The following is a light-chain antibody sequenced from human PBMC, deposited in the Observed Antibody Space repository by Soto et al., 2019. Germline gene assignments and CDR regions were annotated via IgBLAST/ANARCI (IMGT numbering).Light chain of an antibody. V-gene: IGKV3-20*01. CDR3: QQYGSSPPIT. CDR2: GAS. J-gene: IGKJ5*01. CDR1: QSVSSSY. Sequence: EIVLPQSPGTLSLSPWERATLSCRASQSVSSSYLAWYQQKPGQAPRLLIYGASSRATGIPDRFSGSGSGTDFTLTISRLEPEDFAVYYCQQYGSSPPITFGQGTDWRL.